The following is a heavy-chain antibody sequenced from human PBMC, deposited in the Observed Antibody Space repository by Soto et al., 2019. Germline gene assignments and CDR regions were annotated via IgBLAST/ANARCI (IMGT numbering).Heavy chain of an antibody. CDR1: GFPFSSYW. V-gene: IGHV3-7*03. J-gene: IGHJ4*02. CDR2: IKQDETEK. Sequence: EGTLRLSCAASGFPFSSYWMNWVRPAPGRGLEWVADIKQDETEKYFVDSVKGRFTISRDNAKNSLYLQMDSLRAEDTAVYYCARGDYFDRMLDYWGQGTLVTVSS. CDR3: ARGDYFDRMLDY. D-gene: IGHD3-22*01.